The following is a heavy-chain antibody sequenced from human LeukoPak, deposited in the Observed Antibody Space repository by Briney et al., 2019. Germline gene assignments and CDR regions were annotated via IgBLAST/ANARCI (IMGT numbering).Heavy chain of an antibody. D-gene: IGHD3-3*01. CDR2: ISSSSSYI. J-gene: IGHJ4*02. V-gene: IGHV3-21*01. CDR3: ARDQYDFWSGYQFDY. Sequence: GASLRLSCAASGFTFSSYSMNWVRQAPGKGLEWVSSISSSSSYIYYADSVKGRFTISRDNAKNSLYLQMNSLRAEDTAVYYCARDQYDFWSGYQFDYWGQGTLVTVSS. CDR1: GFTFSSYS.